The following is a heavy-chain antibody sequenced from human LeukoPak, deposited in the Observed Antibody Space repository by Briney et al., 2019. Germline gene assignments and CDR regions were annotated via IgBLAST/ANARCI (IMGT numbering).Heavy chain of an antibody. Sequence: GGSLRLSCAASGFTFSSYGMHWVRQAPGKGLEWVAVISYDGSNKYYADSVKGRFTISRDNSKNTLYLQMNSLRAEDTAVYYCATANEQQGQAAFDIWGQGTMVTVSS. CDR1: GFTFSSYG. V-gene: IGHV3-30*03. CDR2: ISYDGSNK. D-gene: IGHD6-13*01. CDR3: ATANEQQGQAAFDI. J-gene: IGHJ3*02.